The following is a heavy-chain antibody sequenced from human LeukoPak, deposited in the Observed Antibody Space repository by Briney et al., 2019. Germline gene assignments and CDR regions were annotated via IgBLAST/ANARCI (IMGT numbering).Heavy chain of an antibody. D-gene: IGHD6-13*01. CDR2: ISSNGGST. CDR3: ARESAGSLGFDY. J-gene: IGHJ4*02. V-gene: IGHV3-64*01. CDR1: GFTFSSYA. Sequence: GGSLRLSCAASGFTFSSYAMHWVRQAPGKGLEYVSAISSNGGSTYYANSVKGRFTISRDNSKNTLYLQMGSLRAEDMAVYYCARESAGSLGFDYWGQGTLVTVSS.